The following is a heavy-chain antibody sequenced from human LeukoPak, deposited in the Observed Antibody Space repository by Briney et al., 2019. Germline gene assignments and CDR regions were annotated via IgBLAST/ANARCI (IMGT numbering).Heavy chain of an antibody. D-gene: IGHD2-15*01. V-gene: IGHV3-48*03. Sequence: GGSPRLSCAASGFTFSNYEMNWARQAPGKGLEWVSYISESGTYIFYADSVKGRFTISRDNAKDSLYLRMNSLRAEDTAVYYCARGEGQYCSGGNCFSGRYFDYWGQGTLVTVSS. CDR1: GFTFSNYE. CDR2: ISESGTYI. J-gene: IGHJ4*02. CDR3: ARGEGQYCSGGNCFSGRYFDY.